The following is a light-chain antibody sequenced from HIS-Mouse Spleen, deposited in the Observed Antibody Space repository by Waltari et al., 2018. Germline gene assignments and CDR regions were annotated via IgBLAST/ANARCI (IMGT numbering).Light chain of an antibody. CDR2: EGS. CDR3: CSYAGSSTWV. CDR1: SSEVGSYNL. J-gene: IGLJ3*02. Sequence: QSALTQPAPVSGSPGQSITIPCTGTSSEVGSYNLVSWYQQHPGKAPKLMIYEGSKRPSGVSNRFSGSKSGNTASLTISGLQAEDEADYYCCSYAGSSTWVFGGGTKLTVL. V-gene: IGLV2-23*01.